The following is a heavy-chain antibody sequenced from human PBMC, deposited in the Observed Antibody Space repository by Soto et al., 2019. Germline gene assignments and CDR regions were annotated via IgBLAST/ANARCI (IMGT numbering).Heavy chain of an antibody. V-gene: IGHV1-69*13. CDR1: VGTYSSYA. J-gene: IGHJ6*02. D-gene: IGHD3-10*01. CDR2: IIPIFGTA. Sequence: SVKVSCKASVGTYSSYAISWVRQAPGQGLEWMGGIIPIFGTANYAQKFQGRVTITADESTSTAYMELSSLRSEDTAVYYCARPYGSGSYYGYYYGMDVWGQGTTVTVSS. CDR3: ARPYGSGSYYGYYYGMDV.